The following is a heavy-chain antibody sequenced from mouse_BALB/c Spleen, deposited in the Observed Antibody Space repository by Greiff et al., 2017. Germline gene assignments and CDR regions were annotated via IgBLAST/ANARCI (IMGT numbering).Heavy chain of an antibody. V-gene: IGHV1-9*01. CDR2: ILPGSGRT. J-gene: IGHJ3*01. CDR3: ARGKYGNSWFAY. D-gene: IGHD2-10*02. Sequence: QVQLQQSGAELMKPGASVKISCKATGYTFSSYWIEWVKQRPGHGLEWIGEILPGSGRTNYNEKFKGKATFTADTSSNTAYMQLSSLTSEDSAVYYCARGKYGNSWFAYWGQGTLVTVSA. CDR1: GYTFSSYW.